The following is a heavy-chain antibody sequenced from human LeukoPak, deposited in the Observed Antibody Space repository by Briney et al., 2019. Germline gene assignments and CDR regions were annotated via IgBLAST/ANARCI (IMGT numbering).Heavy chain of an antibody. Sequence: GGSLRLSCAASGFTFSSYSMNWVRQAPGKGLEWVSSISSSSSYIYYADSVKGRFTISRDNAKNSLYLQMNSLRAEDTAVYYCAKRIPPYYDILTGSIYWGQGTLVTVSS. CDR3: AKRIPPYYDILTGSIY. CDR1: GFTFSSYS. J-gene: IGHJ4*02. V-gene: IGHV3-21*04. D-gene: IGHD3-9*01. CDR2: ISSSSSYI.